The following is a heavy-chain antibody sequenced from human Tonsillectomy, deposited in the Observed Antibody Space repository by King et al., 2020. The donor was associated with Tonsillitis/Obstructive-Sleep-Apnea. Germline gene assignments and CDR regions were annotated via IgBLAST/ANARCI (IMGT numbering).Heavy chain of an antibody. J-gene: IGHJ6*04. Sequence: HVQLQQWGAGLLKPSETLSLTCAVNGGSFSGFYWSWIRQPPGMGLEWIGEINDSGSTNNNPSLKSRVTTSVDTSKNQFSLKLSSVTAADTAVYYCARGRTILPAAIWGEEMDVWGKGTTVTVSS. CDR2: INDSGST. V-gene: IGHV4-34*01. D-gene: IGHD2-2*02. CDR1: GGSFSGFY. CDR3: ARGRTILPAAIWGEEMDV.